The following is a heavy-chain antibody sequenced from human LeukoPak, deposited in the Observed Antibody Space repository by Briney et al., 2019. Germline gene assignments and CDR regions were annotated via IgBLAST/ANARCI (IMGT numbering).Heavy chain of an antibody. CDR2: RYYSGST. V-gene: IGHV4-59*01. J-gene: IGHJ1*01. CDR3: ARVRGDFETD. Sequence: SETLSLTCSVSGGSISSYYWTWIRQPPGKGLEWIGYRYYSGSTTYNPSLKSRVTISVDASKSQFSLKLISVTAADTAIYYCARVRGDFETDWGQGTLVTVSS. D-gene: IGHD3-16*01. CDR1: GGSISSYY.